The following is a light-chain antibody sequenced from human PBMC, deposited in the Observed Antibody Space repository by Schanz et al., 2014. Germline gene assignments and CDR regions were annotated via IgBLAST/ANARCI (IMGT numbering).Light chain of an antibody. V-gene: IGLV2-8*01. CDR2: DVS. Sequence: QSALTQPPSASGSPGQSVTISCTGTSSDVGGYNFVSWYQQHPGKAPKLMIYDVSIRPSGITDRFSGSKSGNTASLTVSGLQAEDEADYYCSSYAGTNNFGVFGGGTKLTVL. CDR3: SSYAGTNNFGV. CDR1: SSDVGGYNF. J-gene: IGLJ3*02.